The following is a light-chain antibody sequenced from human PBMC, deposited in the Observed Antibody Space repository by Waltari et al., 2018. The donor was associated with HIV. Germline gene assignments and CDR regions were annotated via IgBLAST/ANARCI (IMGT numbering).Light chain of an antibody. CDR1: QSVHYKSEKNY. V-gene: IGKV4-1*01. CDR3: QQSFATPYT. Sequence: DIVMTQSPDSLAVSLGERVTIKCTSSQSVHYKSEKNYLSWYQQKPGQSPSVVIYWASTRESGVPDRFSGSGSGADFTLTISSVQAEDVAIYYCQQSFATPYTFGQGTKLEI. CDR2: WAS. J-gene: IGKJ2*01.